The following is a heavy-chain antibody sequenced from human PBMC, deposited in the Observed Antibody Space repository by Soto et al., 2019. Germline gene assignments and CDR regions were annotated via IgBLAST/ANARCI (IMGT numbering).Heavy chain of an antibody. CDR3: ARVGSGWYFHY. V-gene: IGHV3-21*01. D-gene: IGHD6-19*01. CDR1: GFTFSSYS. CDR2: ISSSSSYI. J-gene: IGHJ4*02. Sequence: EVQLVESGGGLVKPGGSLRLSCAASGFTFSSYSMNWVRQAPGKGLEWVSSISSSSSYIYYAASVKGRFTISRDNAKNSLYLQMNSLRAEDTAVYYCARVGSGWYFHYWGQGTLVTVSS.